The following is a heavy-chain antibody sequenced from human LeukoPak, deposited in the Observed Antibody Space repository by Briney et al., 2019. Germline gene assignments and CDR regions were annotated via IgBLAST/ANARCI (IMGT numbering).Heavy chain of an antibody. D-gene: IGHD2-2*01. CDR1: GFTFSSYW. V-gene: IGHV3-7*01. Sequence: PGGSLRLSCAASGFTFSSYWMSWVRQAPGKGLEWVANIKQDGSEKYYVDSVKGRFTISRDNAKDSLYLQMNSLRAEDTAVYYCARLGLLCRNWFDYWGQGTLVTVSS. J-gene: IGHJ4*02. CDR3: ARLGLLCRNWFDY. CDR2: IKQDGSEK.